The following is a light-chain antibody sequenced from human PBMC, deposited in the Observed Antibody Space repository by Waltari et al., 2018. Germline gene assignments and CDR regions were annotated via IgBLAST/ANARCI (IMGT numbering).Light chain of an antibody. CDR1: LSVLPPYNSKNY. CDR3: HQYYTTPRT. J-gene: IGKJ1*01. V-gene: IGKV4-1*01. Sequence: DIVMTQSPDSLAVSLGERATINCKSSLSVLPPYNSKNYLAWYQQKPGQPPKLLLYWASTRASVAPDRFSGSGSGTDFTLTISSLQAEDVAVYYCHQYYTTPRTFGQGTKVEIK. CDR2: WAS.